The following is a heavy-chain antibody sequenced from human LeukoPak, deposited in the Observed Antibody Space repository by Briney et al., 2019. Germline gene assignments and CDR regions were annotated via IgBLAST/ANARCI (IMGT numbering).Heavy chain of an antibody. CDR2: ISSSSSYI. V-gene: IGHV3-21*01. CDR3: AREAGPPKNTYYDYVWGSYPNAFDI. D-gene: IGHD3-16*02. CDR1: GFTFSSYA. J-gene: IGHJ3*02. Sequence: TSGGSLRLSCAASGFTFSSYAMSWVRQAPGKGLEWVSSISSSSSYIYYADSVKGRFTISRDNAKNSLYLQMNSLRAEDTAVYYCAREAGPPKNTYYDYVWGSYPNAFDIWGQGTMVTVSS.